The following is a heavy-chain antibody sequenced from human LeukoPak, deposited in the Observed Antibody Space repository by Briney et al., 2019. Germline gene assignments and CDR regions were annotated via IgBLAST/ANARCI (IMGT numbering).Heavy chain of an antibody. CDR3: AKGFYYYESSGYFYFDH. D-gene: IGHD3-22*01. Sequence: GGSLRLSCAASGFTFSNYAMSWVRQAPGKGLEWASTISGDGGSTYYADSVKGRFTISRDNSKNTLYLQMNSLRAEDTAVYFCAKGFYYYESSGYFYFDHWGQGTLVTVSS. CDR1: GFTFSNYA. V-gene: IGHV3-23*01. CDR2: ISGDGGST. J-gene: IGHJ4*02.